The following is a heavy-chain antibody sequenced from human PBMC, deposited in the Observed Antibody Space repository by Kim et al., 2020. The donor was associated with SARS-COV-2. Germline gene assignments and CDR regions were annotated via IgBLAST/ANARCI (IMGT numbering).Heavy chain of an antibody. CDR1: GFTFSSYG. V-gene: IGHV3-30*18. CDR2: ISYDGSNK. J-gene: IGHJ4*02. D-gene: IGHD3-16*01. Sequence: GGSLRLSCAASGFTFSSYGMHWVRQAPGKGLEWVAVISYDGSNKYYADSVKGRFTISRDNSKNTLYLQMNSLRAEDTAVYYCAKNLQGTFGNYWGQGTL. CDR3: AKNLQGTFGNY.